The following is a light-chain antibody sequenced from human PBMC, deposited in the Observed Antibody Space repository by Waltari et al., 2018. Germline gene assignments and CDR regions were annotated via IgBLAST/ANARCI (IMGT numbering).Light chain of an antibody. CDR1: QGTSSY. J-gene: IGKJ1*01. CDR3: QHYYISPWT. Sequence: AIRMSQSPSSFSASIGDRVTITCRASQGTSSYLAWYQQKPGKAPKLLIYAASTLQSGVPSRFSGSGSGTDFTLTISCLQSEDFATYYCQHYYISPWTFGQGTKVEIK. CDR2: AAS. V-gene: IGKV1-8*01.